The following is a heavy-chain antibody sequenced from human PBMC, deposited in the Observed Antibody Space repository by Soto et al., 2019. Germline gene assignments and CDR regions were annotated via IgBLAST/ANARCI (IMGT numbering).Heavy chain of an antibody. CDR1: GYTFTSYA. Sequence: GASVKVSCKASGYTFTSYAMHWVRQAPGQRLEWMGWINAGNGNTKYSQKFQGRVTITRDTSASTAYMELSSLRSEDTAVYYCARDPDSIAVAGTEYYFDYWGQGTLVTVS. V-gene: IGHV1-3*01. CDR2: INAGNGNT. D-gene: IGHD6-19*01. J-gene: IGHJ4*02. CDR3: ARDPDSIAVAGTEYYFDY.